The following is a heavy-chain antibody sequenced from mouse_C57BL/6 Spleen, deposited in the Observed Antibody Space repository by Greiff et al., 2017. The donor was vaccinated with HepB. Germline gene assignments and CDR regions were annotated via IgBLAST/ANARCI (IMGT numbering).Heavy chain of an antibody. V-gene: IGHV5-6*01. CDR3: ARQGLRRNYFDY. Sequence: EVQGVESGGDLVKPGGSLKLSCAASGFTFSSYGMSWVRQTPDKRLEWVATISSGGSYTYYPDSVKGRFTISRDNAKNTLYLQMSSLKSEDTAMYYCARQGLRRNYFDYWVQGTTLTVSS. CDR1: GFTFSSYG. J-gene: IGHJ2*01. D-gene: IGHD3-1*01. CDR2: ISSGGSYT.